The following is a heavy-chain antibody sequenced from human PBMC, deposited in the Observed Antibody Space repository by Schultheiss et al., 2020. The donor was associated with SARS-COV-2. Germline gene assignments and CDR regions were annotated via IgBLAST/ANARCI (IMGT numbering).Heavy chain of an antibody. CDR3: ARDRNIVGGDAFDI. CDR2: VSYDGRGK. CDR1: GFTFSRFG. Sequence: GGSLRLSCTASGFTFSRFGIHWVRQAPGKGLEWLAVVSYDGRGKYYADSVKGRFTISRDNSKNTLYLQMNSLRAEDTAVYYCARDRNIVGGDAFDIWGQGTMVTVSS. V-gene: IGHV3-30*03. J-gene: IGHJ3*02. D-gene: IGHD1-26*01.